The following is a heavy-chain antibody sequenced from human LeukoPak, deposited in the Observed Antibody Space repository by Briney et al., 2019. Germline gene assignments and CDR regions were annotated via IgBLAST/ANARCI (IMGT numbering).Heavy chain of an antibody. V-gene: IGHV3-23*01. D-gene: IGHD5-18*01. J-gene: IGHJ4*02. Sequence: GSLRLSCAVSGFTFSSYAMSWVRQAPGRGLEWVSGISSSGGSTPHADSVKGRFTISRDNSKNTLYLQMNSLRPEDTAVYYCAKDYRYTYDYWGQGTLVTVSS. CDR3: AKDYRYTYDY. CDR2: ISSSGGST. CDR1: GFTFSSYA.